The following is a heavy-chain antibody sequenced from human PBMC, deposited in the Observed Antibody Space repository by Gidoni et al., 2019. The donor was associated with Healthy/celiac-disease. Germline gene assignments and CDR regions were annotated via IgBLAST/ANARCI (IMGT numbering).Heavy chain of an antibody. CDR2: ISGSGGST. CDR1: GFPFSSYA. CDR3: AKTRRITMIVVVPPAWFDP. J-gene: IGHJ5*02. V-gene: IGHV3-23*01. Sequence: EVQLLESGGGLVQPGGSLRLSCAASGFPFSSYAMRWVRQAPGKGLEWVSAISGSGGSTYYADSVKGRFTISRDNSKNTLYLQMNSLRAEDTAVYYCAKTRRITMIVVVPPAWFDPWGQGTLVTVSS. D-gene: IGHD3-22*01.